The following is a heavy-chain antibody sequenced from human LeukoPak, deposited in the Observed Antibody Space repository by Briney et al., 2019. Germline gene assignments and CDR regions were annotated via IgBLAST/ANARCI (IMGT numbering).Heavy chain of an antibody. CDR1: GGTFSSYA. J-gene: IGHJ4*02. D-gene: IGHD1/OR15-1a*01. V-gene: IGHV1-69*13. Sequence: ASVKVSCKASGGTFSSYAISWVRQAPGQGLEWMGGIIPIIGTANYAQKFQGRVTITADESTSTAYMELSSLRSEDTAVYYCARNSGTYRCYHNLYYWGQGTLVTVSS. CDR3: ARNSGTYRCYHNLYY. CDR2: IIPIIGTA.